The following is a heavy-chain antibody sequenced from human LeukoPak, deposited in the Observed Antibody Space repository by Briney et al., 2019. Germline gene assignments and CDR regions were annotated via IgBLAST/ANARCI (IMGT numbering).Heavy chain of an antibody. CDR3: ARGRGGGYYYYYYMDV. J-gene: IGHJ6*03. D-gene: IGHD2-15*01. Sequence: SETLSLICTVSGNSISSGDYYWSWIRQPAGKGLEWIGRIYTSGSTTYNPSLKSRVTISVDTSKNQFSLKLGSVTAADTAVYYCARGRGGGYYYYYYMDVWGKGTTVTVSS. V-gene: IGHV4-61*02. CDR1: GNSISSGDYY. CDR2: IYTSGST.